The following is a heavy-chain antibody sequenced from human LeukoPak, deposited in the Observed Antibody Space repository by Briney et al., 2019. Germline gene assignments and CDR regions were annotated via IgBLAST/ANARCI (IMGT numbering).Heavy chain of an antibody. D-gene: IGHD5-18*01. J-gene: IGHJ6*03. V-gene: IGHV1-8*01. CDR1: GYTFTSYD. Sequence: APVKGSCKASGYTFTSYDINWVRQATGQGLEWMGWMKPNSGNTGYAQKFQGRVTMTRNTSISTAYMELSSLRSEDTAVYYCARDRGYSYGYDMDVWGKGTTVTVSS. CDR2: MKPNSGNT. CDR3: ARDRGYSYGYDMDV.